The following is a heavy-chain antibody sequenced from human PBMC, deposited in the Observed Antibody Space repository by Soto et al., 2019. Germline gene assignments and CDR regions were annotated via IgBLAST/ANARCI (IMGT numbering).Heavy chain of an antibody. J-gene: IGHJ4*02. CDR2: IIPIFGTA. CDR3: ARGGQDFWSGPFDY. CDR1: GGTFSSYA. Sequence: SVKVSCKASGGTFSSYAISWVRQAPGQGLEWMGGIIPIFGTANYAQKFQGRVTITADESTSTAYMELSSLRSEDTAVYYCARGGQDFWSGPFDYWGQGALVTVSS. D-gene: IGHD3-3*01. V-gene: IGHV1-69*13.